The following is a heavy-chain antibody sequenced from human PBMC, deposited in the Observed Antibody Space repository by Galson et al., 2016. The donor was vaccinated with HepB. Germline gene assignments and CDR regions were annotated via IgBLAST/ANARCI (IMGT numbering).Heavy chain of an antibody. CDR1: GFIFSSYS. Sequence: SLRLSCAASGFIFSSYSMNWVRQAPGKGLEWPASITASGGSKHYANSVKGRFTISRDNSNNSLYLQMDSLGAEDTAVYFCARGNYDTFDPWGQGTLVTVSS. J-gene: IGHJ5*02. V-gene: IGHV3-21*06. CDR3: ARGNYDTFDP. CDR2: ITASGGSK. D-gene: IGHD1-7*01.